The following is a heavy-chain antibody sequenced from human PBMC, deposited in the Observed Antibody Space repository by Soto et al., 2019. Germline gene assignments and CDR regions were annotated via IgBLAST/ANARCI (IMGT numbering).Heavy chain of an antibody. J-gene: IGHJ3*02. CDR1: GFTFSSYW. CDR2: IKQDGSEK. Sequence: GGSLRLSCAASGFTFSSYWMTWVRQAPGKGLEWVANIKQDGSEKYYGDSVKGRFTISRDNAKNSLFLQMNSLRAEDTAVYYCARDGGPGGAFDIWGQGTMVTVSS. V-gene: IGHV3-7*01. CDR3: ARDGGPGGAFDI. D-gene: IGHD3-16*01.